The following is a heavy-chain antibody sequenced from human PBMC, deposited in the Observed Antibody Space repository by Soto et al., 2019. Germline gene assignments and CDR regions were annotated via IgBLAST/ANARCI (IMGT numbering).Heavy chain of an antibody. CDR1: GFTVSNNY. J-gene: IGHJ4*02. Sequence: EVQLVESGGGLIQPGGSLRLSCAVSGFTVSNNYMSWVRQAPGKGLEGVSVIYSGGYTAYGDSVKGRFTISRDNSNNPLSLKMNSLGPHATALFSWATHPGGGGYWGQGTLVTVSS. V-gene: IGHV3-53*01. D-gene: IGHD3-10*01. CDR3: ATHPGGGGY. CDR2: IYSGGYT.